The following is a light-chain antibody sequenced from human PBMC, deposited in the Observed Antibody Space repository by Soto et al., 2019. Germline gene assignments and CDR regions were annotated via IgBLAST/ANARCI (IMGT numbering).Light chain of an antibody. CDR3: QQYNKWPMYA. Sequence: EIVMTQSPATLSVSPGERATLSCRASQSVSSNLAWYQQKPGQAPRLLIYGASTRATGIPARFSGSGSGTEFTLTISSLQSEDFAVYYCQQYNKWPMYAFGNGTKVNI. J-gene: IGKJ2*01. CDR2: GAS. CDR1: QSVSSN. V-gene: IGKV3-15*01.